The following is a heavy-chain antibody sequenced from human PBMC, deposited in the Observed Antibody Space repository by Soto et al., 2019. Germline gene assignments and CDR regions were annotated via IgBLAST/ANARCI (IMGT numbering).Heavy chain of an antibody. CDR2: IRVHKGNT. CDR3: VRDFDGSGSYYTDY. J-gene: IGHJ4*02. Sequence: QVHLVQSGVEVKKPGASVKVSCKASGYNFINYGITWVRQAPGQGLEWMGWIRVHKGNTNYAQKFQGRVTMSTDTSKSTDYMELRSLRPDDTAVYYCVRDFDGSGSYYTDYWGPGTLVIVSS. V-gene: IGHV1-18*01. CDR1: GYNFINYG. D-gene: IGHD3-10*01.